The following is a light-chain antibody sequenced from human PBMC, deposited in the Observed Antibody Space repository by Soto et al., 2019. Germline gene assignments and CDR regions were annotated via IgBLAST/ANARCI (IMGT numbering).Light chain of an antibody. V-gene: IGKV1-5*01. CDR3: QRYDSFSA. Sequence: DIQVTQSPSTLSASVGDRVTITCRASQSISSWLAWYQQKPGKAPKLLIYDASSLESGVPSRFSGSGSGTEFTLTISRLQPDDSATYYCQRYDSFSAFGQGTKVDIK. J-gene: IGKJ2*01. CDR1: QSISSW. CDR2: DAS.